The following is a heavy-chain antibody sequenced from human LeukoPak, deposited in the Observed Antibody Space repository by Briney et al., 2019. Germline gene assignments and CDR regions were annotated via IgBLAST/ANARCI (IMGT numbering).Heavy chain of an antibody. CDR3: ARGGRGIVPTADFDY. J-gene: IGHJ4*02. V-gene: IGHV4-61*02. D-gene: IGHD2-2*01. CDR2: IYPSGNT. CDR1: GGSTSSGSYY. Sequence: SETLSLTCTVSGGSTSSGSYYWSWIRQSAGRELEWIGRIYPSGNTNYSPSLKNRVTISIDTSKSQFSLKLTSVTAADTAVYYCARGGRGIVPTADFDYWGQGTLVTVSS.